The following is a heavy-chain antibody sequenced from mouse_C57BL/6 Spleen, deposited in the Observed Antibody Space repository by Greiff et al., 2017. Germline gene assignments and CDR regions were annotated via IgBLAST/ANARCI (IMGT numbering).Heavy chain of an antibody. CDR1: GYAFSSYW. Sequence: QVQLQQSGAELVKPGASVKISCKASGYAFSSYWMNWVKQRPGKGLEWIGQIYPGDGDTNYNGKFKGKATLTADKSSSTAYMQLSSLTSEDSAVYFCARTATGTGYFDYWGQGTTLTVSS. D-gene: IGHD4-1*01. CDR3: ARTATGTGYFDY. CDR2: IYPGDGDT. J-gene: IGHJ2*01. V-gene: IGHV1-80*01.